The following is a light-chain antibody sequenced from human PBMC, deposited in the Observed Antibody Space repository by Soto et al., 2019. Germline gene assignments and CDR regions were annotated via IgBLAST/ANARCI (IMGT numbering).Light chain of an antibody. CDR3: QSYDSTLSDRYV. V-gene: IGLV1-40*01. J-gene: IGLJ1*01. Sequence: HSVLTQPPSVSGAPGQRVTISRTGSSSNIGAGYDVHWYQQRPGTAPKLLIFGNINRPSGVPDRFSGSKSGTSASLTITGLQAEDEGDYYCQSYDSTLSDRYVFGTGTKVTVL. CDR1: SSNIGAGYD. CDR2: GNI.